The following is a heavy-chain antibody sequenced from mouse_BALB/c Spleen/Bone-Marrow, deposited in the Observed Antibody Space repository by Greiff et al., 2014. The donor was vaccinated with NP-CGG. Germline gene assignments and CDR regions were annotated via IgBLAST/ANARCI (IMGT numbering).Heavy chain of an antibody. V-gene: IGHV5-17*02. CDR3: ARDEDYAMDY. CDR1: GFTFSSFG. CDR2: ISSGSSTI. J-gene: IGHJ4*01. Sequence: VQLKDSGGGLVQPGGSRKLSCAASGFTFSSFGMHWVRQAPEKGLEWVAYISSGSSTIYYADTVKGRFTISRDNPKNTLFLQMTSLRSEDTAMYYCARDEDYAMDYWGQGTSVTVSS.